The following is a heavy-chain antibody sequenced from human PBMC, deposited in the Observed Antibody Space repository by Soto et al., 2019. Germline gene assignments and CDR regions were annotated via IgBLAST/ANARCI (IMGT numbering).Heavy chain of an antibody. D-gene: IGHD3-10*01. CDR2: IYYSGST. CDR3: ARGGAVRGVMVY. V-gene: IGHV4-59*01. Sequence: SETLSLTCTVYGGSISSYYWSWIRQPPGKGLEWIGYIYYSGSTNYNPSLKSRVTISVDTSKNQFSLKLSSVTAADTAVYYCARGGAVRGVMVYWGQGTLVTVSS. CDR1: GGSISSYY. J-gene: IGHJ4*02.